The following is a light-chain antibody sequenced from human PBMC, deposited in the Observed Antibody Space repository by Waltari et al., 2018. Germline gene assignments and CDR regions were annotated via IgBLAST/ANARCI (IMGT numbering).Light chain of an antibody. J-gene: IGLJ3*02. CDR2: RDS. CDR1: NIGRRN. Sequence: SYELTQPLSVSVALGQTARISCGGTNIGRRNVHWYQQKPGQAPVLVIYRDSNRPSGIPERFSGSNSGNTATLTISRAQVGDEADYYCQVWDSSTGVFGGGTKLTVL. CDR3: QVWDSSTGV. V-gene: IGLV3-9*01.